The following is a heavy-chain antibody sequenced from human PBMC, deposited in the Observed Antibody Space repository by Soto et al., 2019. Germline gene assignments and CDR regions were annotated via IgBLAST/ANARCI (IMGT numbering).Heavy chain of an antibody. CDR3: ARDKQVGDSSGYSYFDY. CDR2: IYHSGST. J-gene: IGHJ4*02. Sequence: SETLSLTCAVSGGSISSSNWWSWVRQPPGRGLEWIGEIYHSGSTNYNPSLKSRVTISVDKSKNQFSLKLSSVTAADTAVYYCARDKQVGDSSGYSYFDYWGQGTLVTVSS. V-gene: IGHV4-4*02. CDR1: GGSISSSNW. D-gene: IGHD3-22*01.